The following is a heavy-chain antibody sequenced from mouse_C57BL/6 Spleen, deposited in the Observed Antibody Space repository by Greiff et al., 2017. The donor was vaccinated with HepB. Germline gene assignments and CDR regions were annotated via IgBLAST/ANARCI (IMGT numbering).Heavy chain of an antibody. Sequence: VQLQQSGAELVKPGASVKISCKASGYAFSSYWMNWVKQRPGKGLEWIGQIYPGDGDTNYNGKFKGKATLTADKSSSTAYMQLSSLTSEDSAVYFCARGGSSYVPYFDYWGQGTTLTVSS. CDR2: IYPGDGDT. J-gene: IGHJ2*01. V-gene: IGHV1-80*01. CDR3: ARGGSSYVPYFDY. CDR1: GYAFSSYW. D-gene: IGHD1-1*01.